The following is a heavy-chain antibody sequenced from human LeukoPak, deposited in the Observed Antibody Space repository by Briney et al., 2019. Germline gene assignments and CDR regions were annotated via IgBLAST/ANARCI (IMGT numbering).Heavy chain of an antibody. CDR1: GGAFSSYA. J-gene: IGHJ4*02. CDR2: IIPIFGTA. Sequence: SVKVSCKASGGAFSSYAISWVRQAPGQGLEWMGGIIPIFGTANYAQKFQGRVTITADKSTCTAYMELSSLRSEDTAVYYCASRGGTWTEFDYWGQGTLVTVSS. CDR3: ASRGGTWTEFDY. V-gene: IGHV1-69*06. D-gene: IGHD3-16*01.